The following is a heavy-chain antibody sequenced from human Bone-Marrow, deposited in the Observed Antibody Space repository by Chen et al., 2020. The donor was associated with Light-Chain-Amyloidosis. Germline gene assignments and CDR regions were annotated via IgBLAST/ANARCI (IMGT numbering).Heavy chain of an antibody. CDR1: GGSFNDYY. J-gene: IGHJ4*02. Sequence: QVHLQQWGAGLLKPSETLSLTCGVYGGSFNDYYMIWFRQPPGKGLEWIGEINHSGKSNLNPSLSGRVTMSIDAAKRQFSLEVTSLTAADTAMYYCARGIDYWGQGTLVTVSS. CDR3: ARGIDY. V-gene: IGHV4-34*01. CDR2: INHSGKS.